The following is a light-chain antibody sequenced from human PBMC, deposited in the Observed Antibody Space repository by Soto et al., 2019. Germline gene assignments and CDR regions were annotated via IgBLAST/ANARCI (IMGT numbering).Light chain of an antibody. J-gene: IGKJ1*01. Sequence: DIQMTQSPSSLSASVGYRVTITCRASQIISSYLNWYQQKPGKAPKLLIYAASSLQSGVPSRFSGSGSGTDFTLTISSLQPEDFATYYCQQSYSTPWTFGQGTKVEIK. V-gene: IGKV1-39*01. CDR3: QQSYSTPWT. CDR2: AAS. CDR1: QIISSY.